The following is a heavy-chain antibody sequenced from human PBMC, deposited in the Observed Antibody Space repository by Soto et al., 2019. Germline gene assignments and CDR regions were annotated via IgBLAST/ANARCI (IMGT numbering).Heavy chain of an antibody. Sequence: LRLSCAASGFTFSSYAMSWVRQAPGKGLEWVSAISGSGGSTYYADSVKGRFTISRDNSKNTLYLQMNSLRAEDTAVYYCAKDKLLWFGELLNWFDPWGQGTLVTVSS. CDR1: GFTFSSYA. D-gene: IGHD3-10*01. J-gene: IGHJ5*02. V-gene: IGHV3-23*01. CDR3: AKDKLLWFGELLNWFDP. CDR2: ISGSGGST.